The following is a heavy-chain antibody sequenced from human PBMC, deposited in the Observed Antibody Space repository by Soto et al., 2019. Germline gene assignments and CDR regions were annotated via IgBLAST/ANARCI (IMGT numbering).Heavy chain of an antibody. V-gene: IGHV4-59*08. CDR3: ASGLVTTLHY. J-gene: IGHJ4*02. Sequence: SETLSLTCTVSGGSISSYCWSWIRQPPGKGLEWIGYIYYSGSTNYNPSLKSQVTISVDRSKNQFSLKLSSVTAADTAVYYCASGLVTTLHYWGQGTLVTVSS. CDR1: GGSISSYC. CDR2: IYYSGST. D-gene: IGHD4-17*01.